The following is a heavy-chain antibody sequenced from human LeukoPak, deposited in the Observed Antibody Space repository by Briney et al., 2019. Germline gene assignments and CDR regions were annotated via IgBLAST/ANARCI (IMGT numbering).Heavy chain of an antibody. D-gene: IGHD3-22*01. V-gene: IGHV4-59*01. CDR3: ARSYYYDSSGYSANPGIKIDAFDI. Sequence: SETLSLTCTVSGGSISSYYWSWIRQPPGKGLEWIGYIYYSGSTNYNPSLKSRVTISVDTSENQFSLKLSSVTAADTAVYYCARSYYYDSSGYSANPGIKIDAFDIWGQGTMVTVSS. CDR2: IYYSGST. CDR1: GGSISSYY. J-gene: IGHJ3*02.